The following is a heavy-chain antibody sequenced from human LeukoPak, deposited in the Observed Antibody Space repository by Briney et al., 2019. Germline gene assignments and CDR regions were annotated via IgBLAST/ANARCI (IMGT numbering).Heavy chain of an antibody. CDR2: ISGGSSGST. CDR3: AKDRHAPGRYCSSTSCFPFDS. CDR1: GFTFSDYA. J-gene: IGHJ5*01. Sequence: GGSLRLSCAASGFTFSDYAMSWVRQAPGKGLEWPSVISGGSSGSTYYADSVTGRFTVSRDNSKNTVDLQMNSLRAEDTAVYYCAKDRHAPGRYCSSTSCFPFDSWGQGTLVTVSS. V-gene: IGHV3-23*01. D-gene: IGHD2-2*01.